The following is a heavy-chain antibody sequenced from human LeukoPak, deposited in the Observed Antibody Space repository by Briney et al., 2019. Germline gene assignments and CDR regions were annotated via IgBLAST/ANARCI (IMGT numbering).Heavy chain of an antibody. CDR2: INHSGST. Sequence: SETLSLTCAVYGGSFSGYYWSWIRQPPGKGLEWIGEINHSGSTNYNPSLKSRVTISEDTSKNQFSLKLSSVTAADTAVYYCARGSMVRGVIPYWGQGTLVTVSS. D-gene: IGHD3-10*01. J-gene: IGHJ4*02. CDR3: ARGSMVRGVIPY. V-gene: IGHV4-34*01. CDR1: GGSFSGYY.